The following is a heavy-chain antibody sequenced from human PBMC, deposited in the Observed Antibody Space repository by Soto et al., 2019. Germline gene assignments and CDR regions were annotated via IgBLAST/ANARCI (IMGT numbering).Heavy chain of an antibody. V-gene: IGHV3-23*01. Sequence: GGSLRLSCAASGFPFSSTDMTWVRQAPGKGLEWVSTIDGSGGTTYYADSVKGRFTISRDNSINNVFLQMNSLRADDTALYFCAKNSGWFNTWGQGALVTVSS. J-gene: IGHJ5*02. CDR1: GFPFSSTD. CDR2: IDGSGGTT. CDR3: AKNSGWFNT. D-gene: IGHD3-10*01.